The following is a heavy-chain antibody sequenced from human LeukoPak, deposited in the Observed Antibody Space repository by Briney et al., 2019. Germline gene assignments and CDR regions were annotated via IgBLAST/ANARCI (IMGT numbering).Heavy chain of an antibody. J-gene: IGHJ4*02. D-gene: IGHD6-13*01. CDR3: ARRLGYSSSWYTDY. CDR1: GYTFTGYY. Sequence: WASVKVSCKASGYTFTGYYMHWVRQAPGQGLEWMGWINPNSGGTNYAQKFQGRVTMTRDTSISTAYMELRSLRSDDTAVYYCARRLGYSSSWYTDYWGQGTLVTVSS. CDR2: INPNSGGT. V-gene: IGHV1-2*02.